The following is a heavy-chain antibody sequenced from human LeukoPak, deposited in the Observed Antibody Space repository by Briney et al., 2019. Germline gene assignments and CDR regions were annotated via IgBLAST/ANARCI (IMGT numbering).Heavy chain of an antibody. V-gene: IGHV3-74*01. D-gene: IGHD6-13*01. J-gene: IGHJ6*03. CDR2: INSDGSST. CDR1: GFTFSSYW. Sequence: GGSLRLSCAASGFTFSSYWMHWVRQAPGKGLVWVSRINSDGSSTSYADSVKGRFTISRDNAKNTLYLQMNSLRAEDTAVYYCARSSSSWYPYYYYYYMDVWGKGTTVTVSS. CDR3: ARSSSSWYPYYYYYYMDV.